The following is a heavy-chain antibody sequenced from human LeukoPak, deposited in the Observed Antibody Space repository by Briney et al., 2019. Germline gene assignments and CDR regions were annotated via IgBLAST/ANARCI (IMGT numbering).Heavy chain of an antibody. J-gene: IGHJ3*02. D-gene: IGHD2-15*01. CDR3: ARVLVVVAATQAFDI. CDR1: GFTFSSYS. V-gene: IGHV3-21*01. Sequence: GGSLRLSCAASGFTFSSYSMNWVRQAPGKGLEWVSSISSSSSYIYYAGSVKGRFTISRDNAKNSLYLQMNSLRAEDTAVYYCARVLVVVAATQAFDIWGQGAMVTVSS. CDR2: ISSSSSYI.